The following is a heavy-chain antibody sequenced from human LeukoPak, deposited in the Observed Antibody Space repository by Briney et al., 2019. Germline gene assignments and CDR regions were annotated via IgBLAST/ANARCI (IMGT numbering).Heavy chain of an antibody. V-gene: IGHV4-34*01. J-gene: IGHJ3*02. D-gene: IGHD2-2*01. CDR1: GGSISSYY. CDR3: AREPAAPTSDAFDI. Sequence: SETLSLTCTVSGGSISSYYWSWIRQPPGKGLEWIGEINHSGSTNYNPSPKSRVTISVDTSKNQFSLKLSSVTAADTAVYYCAREPAAPTSDAFDIWGQGTMVTVSS. CDR2: INHSGST.